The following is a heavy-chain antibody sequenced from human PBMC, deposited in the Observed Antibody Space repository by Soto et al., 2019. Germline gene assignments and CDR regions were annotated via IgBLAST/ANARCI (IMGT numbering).Heavy chain of an antibody. V-gene: IGHV3-15*01. D-gene: IGHD3-22*01. CDR1: GFIFKNAW. CDR3: ATDPVGYYDPQRGNYYYKFMDV. Sequence: EVQLVESGGGLAKPGGSLRLSCAASGFIFKNAWLIWVRQAPGKGLEWVGRIKSKTDGGATDYAAPVKDRFTISRDDSENTLFLQMNSLKTEDTAVYYCATDPVGYYDPQRGNYYYKFMDVWGKGTTVTVSS. J-gene: IGHJ6*03. CDR2: IKSKTDGGAT.